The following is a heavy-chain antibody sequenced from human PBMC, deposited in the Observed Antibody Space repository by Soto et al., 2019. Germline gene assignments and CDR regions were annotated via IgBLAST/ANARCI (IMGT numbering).Heavy chain of an antibody. J-gene: IGHJ4*02. CDR1: GGSISNAAYS. Sequence: PSETLSLTCTVSGGSISNAAYSWSWIRRPPGKGLEWIGYIYPSGMPFYNPSLRSRVTISIDRSNDQFSLNLKSVTAADTAVYYCARERGGYGLFDSWGQGTLVTV. V-gene: IGHV4-30-2*01. D-gene: IGHD5-18*01. CDR2: IYPSGMP. CDR3: ARERGGYGLFDS.